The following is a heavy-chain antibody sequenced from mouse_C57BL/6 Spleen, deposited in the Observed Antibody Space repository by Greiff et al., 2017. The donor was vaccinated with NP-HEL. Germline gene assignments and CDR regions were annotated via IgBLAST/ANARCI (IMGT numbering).Heavy chain of an antibody. CDR1: GFTFSDFY. D-gene: IGHD2-5*01. Sequence: EVQLQESGGGLVQSGRSLRLSCATSGFTFSDFYMEWVRQAPGKGLEWIAASRNKANDYTTEYSASVKGRFIVSRDTSQSILYLQMNALRAEDTAIYYCARDGGYSNFDYWGQGTTLTVSS. CDR3: ARDGGYSNFDY. J-gene: IGHJ2*01. V-gene: IGHV7-1*01. CDR2: SRNKANDYTT.